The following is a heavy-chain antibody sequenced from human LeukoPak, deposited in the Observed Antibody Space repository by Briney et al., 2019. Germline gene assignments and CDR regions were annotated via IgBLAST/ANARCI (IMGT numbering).Heavy chain of an antibody. CDR1: GFTFSNYY. Sequence: GQSLRLSCAASGFTFSNYYITWIRQAPGKGLECVSYISTSSDYTNYPASVKGRFTISRDNAKNSLYLQMNSLRAEDTAVYYCARVKVGTTNRFDYWGQGTLVTVSS. CDR3: ARVKVGTTNRFDY. CDR2: ISTSSDYT. D-gene: IGHD1-26*01. J-gene: IGHJ4*02. V-gene: IGHV3-11*05.